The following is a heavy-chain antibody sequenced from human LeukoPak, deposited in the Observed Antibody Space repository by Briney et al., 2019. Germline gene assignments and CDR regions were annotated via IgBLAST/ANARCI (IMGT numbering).Heavy chain of an antibody. J-gene: IGHJ6*02. Sequence: ASVKVSCKASGYTFTGYYIHWVRQAPGQGLEWMGWINPDSGGTNSAQNFQGRVTMTRDTSISTAYMELNRLRSDDTAVYYCARDTVVMSTPYYYYYGMGVWGQGTTVTVSS. CDR3: ARDTVVMSTPYYYYYGMGV. V-gene: IGHV1-2*02. CDR2: INPDSGGT. D-gene: IGHD4-23*01. CDR1: GYTFTGYY.